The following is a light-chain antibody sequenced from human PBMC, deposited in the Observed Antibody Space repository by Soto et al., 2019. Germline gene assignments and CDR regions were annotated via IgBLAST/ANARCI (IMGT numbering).Light chain of an antibody. J-gene: IGKJ4*01. Sequence: TQSPSSLSASVGDRVTITCQASQDITNCLNWYQQKPGQAPGLLIYEASTRATGIPARFSGSGSGTDFTLTISSLEPEDFAVYYCQQHAHWPLTFGGGTKVDIK. CDR2: EAS. V-gene: IGKV3-11*01. CDR3: QQHAHWPLT. CDR1: QDITNC.